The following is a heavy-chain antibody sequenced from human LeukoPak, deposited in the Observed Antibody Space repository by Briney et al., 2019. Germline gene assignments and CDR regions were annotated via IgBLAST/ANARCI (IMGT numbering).Heavy chain of an antibody. J-gene: IGHJ3*02. CDR1: GFTFNTYE. D-gene: IGHD4-17*01. Sequence: PGGSLRLSCAACGFTFNTYEMNWVRQAPGKGLEWLSYIPSSGGSNYYADSVKGRFTISRDNAKNSLYLQMNSLRVEDTAVYYCARDAYGATFDAFDIWGRGTTVTVSS. CDR2: IPSSGGSN. CDR3: ARDAYGATFDAFDI. V-gene: IGHV3-48*03.